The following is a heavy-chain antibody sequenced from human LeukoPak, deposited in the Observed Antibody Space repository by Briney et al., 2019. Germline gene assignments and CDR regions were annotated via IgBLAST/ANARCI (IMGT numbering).Heavy chain of an antibody. CDR1: GLTFSGYS. D-gene: IGHD3-9*01. CDR3: ARSKLRYSDSLRGPYFDY. J-gene: IGHJ4*02. V-gene: IGHV3-21*01. CDR2: ISSSSNYI. Sequence: GGSLRLSCAASGLTFSGYSMNWVRQAPGKGLEWVSSISSSSNYIYYADSVRGRFTISRDNAKNSLYLQMNSLRAEDTAVYYCARSKLRYSDSLRGPYFDYWGQGTLVTVSS.